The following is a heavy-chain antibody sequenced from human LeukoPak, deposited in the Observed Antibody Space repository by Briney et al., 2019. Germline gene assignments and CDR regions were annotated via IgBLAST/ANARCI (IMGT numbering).Heavy chain of an antibody. J-gene: IGHJ4*02. CDR2: VYPGDSDT. CDR3: ARGSGWYGY. Sequence: HGESLKISCKGVGYNFSTYWIGWVRQMPGRGLEWMGSVYPGDSDTTYSPSFQGQVTISADKSISTAYLQWSSLKASDTAMYYCARGSGWYGYWGQGTLVTVSS. D-gene: IGHD6-19*01. CDR1: GYNFSTYW. V-gene: IGHV5-51*01.